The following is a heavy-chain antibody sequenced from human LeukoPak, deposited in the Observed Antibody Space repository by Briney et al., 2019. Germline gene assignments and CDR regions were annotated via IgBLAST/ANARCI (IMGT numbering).Heavy chain of an antibody. CDR3: ARESWYYDSSGYFSWFDP. CDR1: GFTFSSYW. J-gene: IGHJ5*02. Sequence: GGSLRLSCASPGFTFSSYWMHWVRQAPGKGLVWVSRINSDGSSTSYADSVKGRFTISRDNAKNTLYLQMSSLRAEDTAVYYCARESWYYDSSGYFSWFDPWGQGTLVTVSS. D-gene: IGHD3-22*01. V-gene: IGHV3-74*01. CDR2: INSDGSST.